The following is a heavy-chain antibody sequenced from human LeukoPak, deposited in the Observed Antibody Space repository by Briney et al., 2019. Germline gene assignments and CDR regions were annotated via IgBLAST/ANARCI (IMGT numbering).Heavy chain of an antibody. CDR2: ISYDGSNK. Sequence: GGSLRLSCAASGFTFSSYAMHWVRQAPGKGLEWVAVISYDGSNKYYADSVKGRFTISRDNPKNTLYLQMNSLRAEDTAVYYCARDCGFGESYNYGMDVWGQGTTVTVSS. CDR3: ARDCGFGESYNYGMDV. J-gene: IGHJ6*02. CDR1: GFTFSSYA. D-gene: IGHD3-10*01. V-gene: IGHV3-30-3*01.